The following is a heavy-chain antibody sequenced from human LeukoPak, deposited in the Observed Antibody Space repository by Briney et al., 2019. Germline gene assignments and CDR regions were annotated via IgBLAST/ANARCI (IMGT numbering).Heavy chain of an antibody. J-gene: IGHJ4*02. CDR1: GFTFSTYG. D-gene: IGHD3-10*01. V-gene: IGHV3-30*03. CDR2: ISSDGSNK. CDR3: VRIMVRGVLSTHYFDY. Sequence: GGSLRLSCAASGFTFSTYGMHWVRQAPGKGLERVAVISSDGSNKFYADSVKGRFTISRDNSKNTLYLQMNSLRAEDTAVYYCVRIMVRGVLSTHYFDYWGQGTLVTVSS.